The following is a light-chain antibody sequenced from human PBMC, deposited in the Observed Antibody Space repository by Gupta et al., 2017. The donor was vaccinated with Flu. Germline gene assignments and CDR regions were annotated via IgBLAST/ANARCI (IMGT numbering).Light chain of an antibody. CDR1: QNIGDK. Sequence: EIEMTQSPATLSVSPGERATLSCWATQNIGDKLAWFQQKPGQAPRLLIYGSSNRATGIPPRFRGSGSGTEFTLTISSLQSEDFGVYYCQQYDNWPPWTFGQGTKVELK. CDR3: QQYDNWPPWT. J-gene: IGKJ1*01. CDR2: GSS. V-gene: IGKV3-15*01.